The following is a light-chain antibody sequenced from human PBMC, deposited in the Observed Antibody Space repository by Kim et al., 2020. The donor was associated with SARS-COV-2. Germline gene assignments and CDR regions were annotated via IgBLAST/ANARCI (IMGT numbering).Light chain of an antibody. V-gene: IGKV1-39*01. CDR1: QSISSY. CDR3: QKSYSTPRT. CDR2: AAS. J-gene: IGKJ1*01. Sequence: DIQMTQSPSSLSASVGDRVTITCRASQSISSYLNWYQQKPGKAPKLLIYAASILQSGVPSRFSGSGSGTDFTLTISSLQPEDFASYHCQKSYSTPRTFGQGTKVDIK.